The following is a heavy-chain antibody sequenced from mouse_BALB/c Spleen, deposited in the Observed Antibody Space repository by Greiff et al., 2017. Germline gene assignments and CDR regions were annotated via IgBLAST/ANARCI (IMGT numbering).Heavy chain of an antibody. CDR2: ISSGGST. Sequence: EVKLQESGGGLVQPGGSLKLSCAASGFTFSSYAMSWVRQTPEKRLEWVASISSGGSTYYPDSVKGRFTISRDNARNILYLQMSSLRSEDTAMYYCARDYGSSYWFAYWGQGTLVTVSA. CDR3: ARDYGSSYWFAY. V-gene: IGHV5-6-5*01. J-gene: IGHJ3*01. D-gene: IGHD1-1*01. CDR1: GFTFSSYA.